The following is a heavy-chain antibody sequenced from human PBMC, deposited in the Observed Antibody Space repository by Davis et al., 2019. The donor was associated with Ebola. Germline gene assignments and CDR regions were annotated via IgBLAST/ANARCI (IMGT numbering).Heavy chain of an antibody. CDR1: GYSFSTYG. Sequence: ASVKVSCKASGYSFSTYGLNWVRQAPGQGLEWVGWISGYNGNTNYAQKFQGRVTMTTDTSTSTAYMELRTLGSEDTAVYYCAREPQPLGGSRYSLGCYFDFWGQGTLVTVSS. CDR3: AREPQPLGGSRYSLGCYFDF. J-gene: IGHJ4*02. CDR2: ISGYNGNT. D-gene: IGHD2-15*01. V-gene: IGHV1-18*01.